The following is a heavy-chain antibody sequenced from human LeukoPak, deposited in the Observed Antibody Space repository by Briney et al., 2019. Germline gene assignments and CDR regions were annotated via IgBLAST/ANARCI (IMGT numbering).Heavy chain of an antibody. CDR3: AKDRVTAAGYYFDY. CDR2: ISFDGSYK. J-gene: IGHJ4*02. Sequence: GGSLRLSCAASGFTFSSYVMHWVRQAPGKGLEWVAVISFDGSYKYYADSVKGRFTISRDNSKNTLYLQMNSLRAEDTAVYYCAKDRVTAAGYYFDYWGQGTLVTVSS. V-gene: IGHV3-30*18. D-gene: IGHD6-13*01. CDR1: GFTFSSYV.